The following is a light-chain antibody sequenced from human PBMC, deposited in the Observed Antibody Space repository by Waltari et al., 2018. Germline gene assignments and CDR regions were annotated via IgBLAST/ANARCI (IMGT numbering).Light chain of an antibody. Sequence: QSVLTQPPSASGTPGQRVTISCSGSSSNIGSNTVNWYQQLPGTAPKLLIYRNTQGPSGVPDRFSGSKSGTSASLAISGLQSEDEADYYCAAWDDSLNGRVFGGGTKLTVL. V-gene: IGLV1-44*01. J-gene: IGLJ3*02. CDR2: RNT. CDR3: AAWDDSLNGRV. CDR1: SSNIGSNT.